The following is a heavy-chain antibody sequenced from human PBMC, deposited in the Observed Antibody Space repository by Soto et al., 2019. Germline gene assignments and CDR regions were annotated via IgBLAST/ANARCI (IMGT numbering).Heavy chain of an antibody. Sequence: QVQLVESGGGVVQPGRSLRLSCAASGFTFSSYGMHWVRQAPGKGLGWGAGIWYDGSNKYYADSVKGRFTISRDNSKNTLYLQMNSLRAEDTAVYYCATSRWGATIEDYWGQGTLVTVSS. CDR3: ATSRWGATIEDY. CDR2: IWYDGSNK. CDR1: GFTFSSYG. D-gene: IGHD5-12*01. J-gene: IGHJ4*02. V-gene: IGHV3-33*01.